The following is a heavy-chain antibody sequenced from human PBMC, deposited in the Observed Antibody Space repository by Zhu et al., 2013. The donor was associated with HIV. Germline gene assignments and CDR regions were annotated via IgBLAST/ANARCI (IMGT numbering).Heavy chain of an antibody. D-gene: IGHD3-22*01. V-gene: IGHV1-18*04. Sequence: QVQLVQSGAEVKKPGASVKVSCKASGYTFTSYGISWVRQAPGQGLEWMGWISAYNGNTNYAQKLQGRVTMTTDTSTSTAYMELRSLRSDDTAVYYCASTRMYYYDSSGYPTDYWGQGTLVTVSS. CDR2: ISAYNGNT. CDR3: ASTRMYYYDSSGYPTDY. J-gene: IGHJ4*02. CDR1: GYTFTSYG.